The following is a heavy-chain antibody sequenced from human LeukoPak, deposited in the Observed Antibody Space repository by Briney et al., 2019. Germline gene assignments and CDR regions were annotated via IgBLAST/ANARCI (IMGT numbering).Heavy chain of an antibody. CDR3: ARGDSGYYPVDY. J-gene: IGHJ4*02. CDR2: ITGSGANT. CDR1: GFTFSSYG. D-gene: IGHD3-3*01. V-gene: IGHV3-23*01. Sequence: GGSLRLSCAASGFTFSSYGMHWVRQAPGKGLGWVSGITGSGANTYYADSVKGRFTISRDNSKNTLYLQMNSLRAEDTAVYYCARGDSGYYPVDYWGQGTLVTVSS.